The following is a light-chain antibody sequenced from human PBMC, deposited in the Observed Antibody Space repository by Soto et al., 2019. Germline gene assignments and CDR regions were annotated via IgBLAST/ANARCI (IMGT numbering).Light chain of an antibody. Sequence: DIQMTQSPSSLSVSVGDRVTITCRASQDIGSSLGWFQQKPGKAPKSLIYAASTLQVGVPSRFSSSGSGTDFILTISSLQPEDFATYYCQQYNSCPRTFGQGTKVEIK. CDR1: QDIGSS. CDR2: AAS. V-gene: IGKV1-16*01. CDR3: QQYNSCPRT. J-gene: IGKJ1*01.